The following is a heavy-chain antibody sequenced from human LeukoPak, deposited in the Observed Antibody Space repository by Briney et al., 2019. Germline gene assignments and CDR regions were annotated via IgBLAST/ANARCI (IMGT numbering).Heavy chain of an antibody. J-gene: IGHJ4*02. D-gene: IGHD3-3*01. Sequence: GGSLRLSCVASGVTLSNYAMSWARQAPGKGLEWVSAISGSGGSTYYADSVKGRFTISRDNSKNTLYLQMNSLRAEDTAVYYCAKDRPTAYYDFWSGWNPLDYWGQGTLVTVSS. CDR1: GVTLSNYA. V-gene: IGHV3-23*01. CDR2: ISGSGGST. CDR3: AKDRPTAYYDFWSGWNPLDY.